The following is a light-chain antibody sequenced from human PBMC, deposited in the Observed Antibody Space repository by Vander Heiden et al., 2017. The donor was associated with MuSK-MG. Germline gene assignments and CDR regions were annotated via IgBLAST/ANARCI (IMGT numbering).Light chain of an antibody. CDR3: QAWDSTTLQV. CDR2: QDS. V-gene: IGLV3-1*01. Sequence: SYELTQPPSVSVPPGQTASISCSGDKLGDKYASWYQQKAGQYPGLVSDQDSKRPSGIPERCAGSNSGDNANLNITGTQAMDEAYYYCQAWDSTTLQVVGPGTKVTVL. CDR1: KLGDKY. J-gene: IGLJ1*01.